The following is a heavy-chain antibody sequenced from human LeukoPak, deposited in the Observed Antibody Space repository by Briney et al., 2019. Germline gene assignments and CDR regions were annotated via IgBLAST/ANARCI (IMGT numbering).Heavy chain of an antibody. CDR3: ARRGLVAGIYDLVYGFDL. CDR1: GYSFTTFH. D-gene: IGHD3/OR15-3a*01. V-gene: IGHV1-8*03. CDR2: VNPDTGNT. Sequence: ASVKVSCKAAGYSFTTFHINWVRQAPGQGPEYMGWVNPDTGNTGFAQKFQGRVTITQNSSVTTVYMELSSLTSEDTAVYYCARRGLVAGIYDLVYGFDLWGQGTMVTVSS. J-gene: IGHJ3*01.